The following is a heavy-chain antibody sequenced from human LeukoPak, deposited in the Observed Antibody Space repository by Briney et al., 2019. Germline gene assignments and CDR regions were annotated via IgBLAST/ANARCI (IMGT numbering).Heavy chain of an antibody. CDR3: ARGSDHEGWFDP. J-gene: IGHJ5*02. Sequence: GGSLRLSCAASGFTFTSYWMYWVRQAPGRGLEWVSVIYSGGSTYYADSVKGRFTISRDNSKNTLYLQMNSLRAEDTAVYYCARGSDHEGWFDPWGQGTLVTVSS. V-gene: IGHV3-53*01. CDR2: IYSGGST. CDR1: GFTFTSYW. D-gene: IGHD1-14*01.